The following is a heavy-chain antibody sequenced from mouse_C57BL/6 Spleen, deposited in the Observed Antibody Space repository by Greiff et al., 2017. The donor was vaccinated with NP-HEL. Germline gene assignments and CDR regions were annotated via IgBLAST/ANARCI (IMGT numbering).Heavy chain of an antibody. CDR2: ISDGGSYT. D-gene: IGHD2-4*01. CDR3: ARDTMITWYFDV. J-gene: IGHJ1*03. Sequence: EVQLVESGGGLVKPGGSLKLSCAASGFTFSSYAMSWVRQTPEKRLEWVATISDGGSYTYYPDNVKGRFTISRDNAKNNLYLQMSHLKSEDTAMYYCARDTMITWYFDVWGTGTTVTVSS. CDR1: GFTFSSYA. V-gene: IGHV5-4*01.